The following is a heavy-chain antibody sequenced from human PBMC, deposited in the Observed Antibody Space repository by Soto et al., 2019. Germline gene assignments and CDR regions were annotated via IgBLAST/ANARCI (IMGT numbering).Heavy chain of an antibody. V-gene: IGHV1-46*01. Sequence: ASVKVSCKASGYTFSIYYLHWVRQAPGQGLEWMGLINPSAGGTSYAQKFQGRVTMTRDTSTSTVYMELNSLRSEDTAVYYCARVGHGYSSGWSDYWGQGTLVTVSS. CDR2: INPSAGGT. J-gene: IGHJ4*02. CDR1: GYTFSIYY. D-gene: IGHD6-19*01. CDR3: ARVGHGYSSGWSDY.